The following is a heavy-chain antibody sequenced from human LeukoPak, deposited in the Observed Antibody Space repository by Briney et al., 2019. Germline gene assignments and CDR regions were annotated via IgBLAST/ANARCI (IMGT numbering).Heavy chain of an antibody. CDR2: ITGSGDGT. Sequence: GGSLRLSCAASGFTFSTYAMTWVRQAPGKGLEWVSSITGSGDGTSAADSVTGRFSISRDNSKSTLYLQMNSLRADDTAVYYCAQDWRLIQFNHWGQGTLVTVSS. V-gene: IGHV3-23*01. J-gene: IGHJ5*02. D-gene: IGHD5-24*01. CDR3: AQDWRLIQFNH. CDR1: GFTFSTYA.